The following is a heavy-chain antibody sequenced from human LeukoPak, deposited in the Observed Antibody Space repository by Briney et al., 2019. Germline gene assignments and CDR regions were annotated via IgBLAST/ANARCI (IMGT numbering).Heavy chain of an antibody. J-gene: IGHJ5*02. V-gene: IGHV4-59*08. Sequence: SETLSLTCTVSGGSISSYYWSWIRQPPGKGLEWIGYIYYSGSTNYNPSLKSRVTISVDTSKNQFSLKVNSVTAAGTAVYYCARGGGVRTGSGWRPGNWFDPWGQGTQVIVSS. CDR3: ARGGGVRTGSGWRPGNWFDP. D-gene: IGHD6-19*01. CDR1: GGSISSYY. CDR2: IYYSGST.